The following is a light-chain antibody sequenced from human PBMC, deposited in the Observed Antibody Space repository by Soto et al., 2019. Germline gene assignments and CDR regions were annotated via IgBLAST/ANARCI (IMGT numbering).Light chain of an antibody. V-gene: IGKV1-5*03. CDR2: EAS. Sequence: DIQMTQSPSTLSASVGDRVTITCRASQTINKWLDWYQQKPGKAPKVLIYEASSLKSGVPSRFSGGGSGTEFTLTISGLQPDDFATYYCQHYNSYPLTCGGGTKVEIK. CDR3: QHYNSYPLT. CDR1: QTINKW. J-gene: IGKJ4*01.